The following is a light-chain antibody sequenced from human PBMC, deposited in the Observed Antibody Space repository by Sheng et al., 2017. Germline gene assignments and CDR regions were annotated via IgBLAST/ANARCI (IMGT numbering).Light chain of an antibody. CDR3: CSYAGSRNFV. CDR2: DGN. Sequence: QSALTQPASVSGSPGQSITISCFGTSSDVGNYNLVSWFQQHPGEAPKVMIYDGNKRPSGVSNRFSGSKSGNTASLTISRLEAEDEADYYCCSYAGSRNFVFGGGTKLTVL. CDR1: SSDVGNYNL. J-gene: IGLJ3*02. V-gene: IGLV2-23*03.